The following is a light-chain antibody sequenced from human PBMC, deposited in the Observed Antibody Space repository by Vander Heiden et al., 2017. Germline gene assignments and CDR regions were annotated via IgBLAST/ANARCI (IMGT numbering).Light chain of an antibody. CDR3: QVWDSSSDHPYV. V-gene: IGLV3-21*02. CDR1: NIGSKS. J-gene: IGLJ1*01. Sequence: SYVLTQPLPVSVAPGQTARITRGGNNIGSKSVHWYQQKQGQAPVLVVYDDSDRPSEIPGRFSGSSSGNTATLTISRVEAGDEADYYCQVWDSSSDHPYVFGTGTKVTVL. CDR2: DDS.